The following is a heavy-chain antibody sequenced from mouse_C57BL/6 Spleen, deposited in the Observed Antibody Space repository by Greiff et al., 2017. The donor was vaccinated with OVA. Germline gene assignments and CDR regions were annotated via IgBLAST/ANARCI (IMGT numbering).Heavy chain of an antibody. CDR2: IDPSDSYT. CDR3: ARGAYYSNYSYAMDY. Sequence: QVQLQQPGAELVMPGASVKLSCKASGYTFTSYWMHWVKQRPGQGLEWIGEIDPSDSYTNYNQKFKGKSTLTVYKSSSTAYMQLSSLTSEDSAVYYCARGAYYSNYSYAMDYWGQGTSVTVSS. CDR1: GYTFTSYW. V-gene: IGHV1-69*01. D-gene: IGHD2-5*01. J-gene: IGHJ4*01.